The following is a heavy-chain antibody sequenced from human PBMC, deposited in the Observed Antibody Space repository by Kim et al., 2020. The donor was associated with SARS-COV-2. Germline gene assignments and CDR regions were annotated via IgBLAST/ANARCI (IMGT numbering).Heavy chain of an antibody. CDR2: ISYDGSNK. V-gene: IGHV3-30-3*01. Sequence: GGSPRLSCAASGFTFSSYAMHWVRQAPGKGLEWVAVISYDGSNKYYADSVKGRFTISRDNSKNTLYLQMNSLRAEDTAVYYCARDGSGSYFSGFDPWGQGTLVTVSS. CDR3: ARDGSGSYFSGFDP. D-gene: IGHD3-10*01. J-gene: IGHJ5*02. CDR1: GFTFSSYA.